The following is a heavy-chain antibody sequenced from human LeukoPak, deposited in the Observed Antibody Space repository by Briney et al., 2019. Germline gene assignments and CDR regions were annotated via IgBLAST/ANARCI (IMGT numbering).Heavy chain of an antibody. CDR1: GGSISSSSYY. CDR2: VYYTGAS. J-gene: IGHJ4*02. CDR3: ARGAPPQN. V-gene: IGHV4-39*07. Sequence: SQTLSLTCTVSGGSISSSSYYWGWIRQPPGKGLEWIGSVYYTGASYYNPSLKSRVTISIDTSKNHFSLNLTSVTAADTAVYYCARGAPPQNWGQGALVTVSS.